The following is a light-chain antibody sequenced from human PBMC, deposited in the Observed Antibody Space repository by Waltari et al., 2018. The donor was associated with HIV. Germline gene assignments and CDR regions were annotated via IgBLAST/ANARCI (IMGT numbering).Light chain of an antibody. J-gene: IGLJ2*01. V-gene: IGLV1-44*01. Sequence: SLLPQPPSVSGAPGQRVQTSGFGGPPTLGVNSVNWYRHLPATPPILLIFNNNRRSASVPGRFCGSKSATSASLVISGLQSDDEADYYCATWDDTMSVVFGGGTRLTVL. CDR1: PPTLGVNS. CDR2: NNN. CDR3: ATWDDTMSVV.